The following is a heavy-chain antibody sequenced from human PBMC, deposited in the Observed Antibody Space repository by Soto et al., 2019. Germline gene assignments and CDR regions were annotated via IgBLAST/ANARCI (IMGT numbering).Heavy chain of an antibody. V-gene: IGHV3-30*03. CDR3: ARVSDIVVVPAEYYYYYGMDV. CDR1: GFTFSDFG. D-gene: IGHD2-2*01. CDR2: VSHDGSRQ. J-gene: IGHJ6*02. Sequence: QVQLVESGGGVVQPGTSLRLSCSGSGFTFSDFGMHWVRQAPGKGLQWVAVVSHDGSRQYYADSVKGRFTVSRDNSHNMAYLQMNSLRVEDTAVYYCARVSDIVVVPAEYYYYYGMDVWGQGTTVTVSS.